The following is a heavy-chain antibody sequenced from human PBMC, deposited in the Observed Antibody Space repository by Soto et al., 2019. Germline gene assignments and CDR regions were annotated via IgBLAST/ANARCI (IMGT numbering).Heavy chain of an antibody. V-gene: IGHV1-69*02. CDR1: GGTFSSYT. J-gene: IGHJ6*03. CDR2: IIPILGIA. Sequence: SVKVSCKASGGTFSSYTISWVRQAPGQGLEWMGRIIPILGIANYAQKFQGRVTITADKSTSTAYMELSSLRSEDTAVFYCSTYFYDFWSGYSPYYYYYYMDVWGKGTTVTVSS. D-gene: IGHD3-3*01. CDR3: STYFYDFWSGYSPYYYYYYMDV.